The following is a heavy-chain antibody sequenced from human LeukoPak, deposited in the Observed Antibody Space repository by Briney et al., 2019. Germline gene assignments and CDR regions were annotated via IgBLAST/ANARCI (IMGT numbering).Heavy chain of an antibody. D-gene: IGHD3-3*01. CDR2: IYHSGST. V-gene: IGHV4-30-2*01. CDR3: ARESLFGVAPGGYFDL. Sequence: PSQTLSLTCTVSGGSISSGGYYWSWIRQPPGKGLEWIGYIYHSGSTYYNPSLKSRVTISVDRSKNQFSLKLSSVTAADTAVYYCARESLFGVAPGGYFDLWGRGTLVTVSS. J-gene: IGHJ2*01. CDR1: GGSISSGGYY.